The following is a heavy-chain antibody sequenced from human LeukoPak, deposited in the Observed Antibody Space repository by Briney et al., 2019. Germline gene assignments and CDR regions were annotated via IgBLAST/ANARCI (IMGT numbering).Heavy chain of an antibody. Sequence: SETLSLTCTVSGGSIKSSSYYWGWIRQPPGKGLEWIGNIYYSGITYYNSSLESRVTISVDTSKNQFSLRLSSVTAADTAVYYCARVSFITYRGAIIPTWFDPWGQGTLVTVSS. D-gene: IGHD3-10*01. J-gene: IGHJ5*02. V-gene: IGHV4-39*01. CDR1: GGSIKSSSYY. CDR3: ARVSFITYRGAIIPTWFDP. CDR2: IYYSGIT.